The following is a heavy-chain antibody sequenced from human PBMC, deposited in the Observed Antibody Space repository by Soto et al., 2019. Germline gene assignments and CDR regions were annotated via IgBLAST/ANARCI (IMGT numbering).Heavy chain of an antibody. Sequence: SETLSLTCTVSGDSITSYYWTWIRQAAGKRLECIGRVFSSGTTNYNSSLKSRVTMSVDTSKNQLSLKLTSVTAADTAVYYCARVGDSGYYWYFDYWGQGALVTVSS. D-gene: IGHD3-22*01. V-gene: IGHV4-4*07. CDR3: ARVGDSGYYWYFDY. CDR2: VFSSGTT. J-gene: IGHJ4*02. CDR1: GDSITSYY.